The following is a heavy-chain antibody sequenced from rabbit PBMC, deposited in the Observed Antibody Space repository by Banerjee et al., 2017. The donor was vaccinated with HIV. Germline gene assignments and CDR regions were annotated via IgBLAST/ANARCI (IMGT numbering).Heavy chain of an antibody. D-gene: IGHD6-1*01. CDR3: ARDPGNAYLNL. CDR1: GFSFSNTNY. Sequence: QQQLEESGGGLVKPGGTLTLTCKASGFSFSNTNYMCWVRQAPGKGLEWIACIYAGSSGSTDYASWAKGRFTISKTSSTTVTLQMTSLTAADTATYFCARDPGNAYLNLWGPGTLVTVS. J-gene: IGHJ4*01. CDR2: IYAGSSGST. V-gene: IGHV1S45*01.